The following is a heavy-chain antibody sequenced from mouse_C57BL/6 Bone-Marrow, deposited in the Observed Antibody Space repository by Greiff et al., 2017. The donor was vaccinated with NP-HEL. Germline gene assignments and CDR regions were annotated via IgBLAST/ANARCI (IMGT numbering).Heavy chain of an antibody. D-gene: IGHD1-1*01. CDR1: GYSFTGYY. V-gene: IGHV1-42*01. CDR2: INPRTGGT. Sequence: VQLQQSGPELVKPGASVKISCKASGYSFTGYYMNWVKQSPEKSLEWIGEINPRTGGTTYNQKVKAKATLTVDTSSITAYMQLKSLTSEVSAVYSCARGPYGSDYWGQGTTLTVSS. J-gene: IGHJ2*01. CDR3: ARGPYGSDY.